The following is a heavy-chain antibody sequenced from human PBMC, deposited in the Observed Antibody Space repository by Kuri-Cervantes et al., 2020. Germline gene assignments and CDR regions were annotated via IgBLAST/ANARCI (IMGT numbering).Heavy chain of an antibody. CDR1: GGSISSSSYY. CDR2: IYYSGST. V-gene: IGHV4-39*07. J-gene: IGHJ4*02. D-gene: IGHD2-21*01. Sequence: SETLSLTCTVSGGSISSSSYYWGWIRQPPGKGLEWIGSIYYSGSTYYNPSLKSRVTISVDTSKNQFSLKLSSVTAADTAVYYCAKEGAIHIVVVYWGQGNLVTVSS. CDR3: AKEGAIHIVVVY.